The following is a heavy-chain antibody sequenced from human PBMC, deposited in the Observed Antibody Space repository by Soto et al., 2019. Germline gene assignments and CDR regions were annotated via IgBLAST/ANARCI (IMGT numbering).Heavy chain of an antibody. CDR2: IYPGGSDT. J-gene: IGHJ6*02. CDR3: ARTRIVATTYYYYGMDV. V-gene: IGHV5-51*01. CDR1: GYSFTSYW. D-gene: IGHD5-12*01. Sequence: GESLKISCKGSGYSFTSYWIGWVRQMPGKGLEWMGIIYPGGSDTRYSPSFQGQVTISADKSISTAYLQWSSLKASDTAMYYCARTRIVATTYYYYGMDVWGQGTTVTVSS.